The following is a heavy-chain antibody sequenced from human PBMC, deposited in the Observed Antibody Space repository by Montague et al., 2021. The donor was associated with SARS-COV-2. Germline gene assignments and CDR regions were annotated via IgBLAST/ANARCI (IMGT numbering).Heavy chain of an antibody. D-gene: IGHD3-22*01. CDR3: ARQVGTMIAVVITKIRNYFDY. Sequence: SETLSLTCTVSGGSISSSSYYWGWIRQPPGKGLEWIGSIYYSGSTYYNPSLKSRVTISVDTSKNQFSLKLSSVTAADTAVYYCARQVGTMIAVVITKIRNYFDYWGQGTLVTVSS. CDR2: IYYSGST. J-gene: IGHJ4*02. CDR1: GGSISSSSYY. V-gene: IGHV4-39*01.